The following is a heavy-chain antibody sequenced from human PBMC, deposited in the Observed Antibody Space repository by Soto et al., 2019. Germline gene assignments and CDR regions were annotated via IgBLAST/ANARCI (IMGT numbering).Heavy chain of an antibody. D-gene: IGHD3-10*01. CDR3: ARIYIGFYYGMDV. Sequence: QVTLKESGPVLVKPTETLTLTCTVSGFSLSNARMGVSWIRQPAGKALEWLAHIFSNDEKSYSTSLKSRLTISKDTSKSQVVLTMTNMDPVDTATYYCARIYIGFYYGMDVWGQGTTVAVSS. V-gene: IGHV2-26*01. CDR2: IFSNDEK. CDR1: GFSLSNARMG. J-gene: IGHJ6*02.